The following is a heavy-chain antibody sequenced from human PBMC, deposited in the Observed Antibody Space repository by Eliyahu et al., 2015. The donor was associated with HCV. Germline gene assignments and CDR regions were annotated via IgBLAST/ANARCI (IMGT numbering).Heavy chain of an antibody. CDR3: ARAFPFDVWGSFRPQYYNAFDI. V-gene: IGHV3-48*03. CDR2: ISGSGSTK. Sequence: EVQLVESGGGLVQPGGSLRLSCAAXGFTFXSYEMTWFRQAPGKGLGWFSYISGSGSTKYYADSVKGRFTISRDNAKNSLYLQMNNLKAEDTAVYYCARAFPFDVWGSFRPQYYNAFDIWGQGTMVTVSS. CDR1: GFTFXSYE. J-gene: IGHJ3*02. D-gene: IGHD3-16*02.